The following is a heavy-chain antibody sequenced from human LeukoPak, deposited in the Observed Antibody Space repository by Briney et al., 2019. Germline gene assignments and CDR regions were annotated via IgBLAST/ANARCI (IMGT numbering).Heavy chain of an antibody. Sequence: PGGSLRLSCAASGFTFSDYYTSWIRQAPGKGLEWVSYISSSGSTIYYADSVKGRFTISRDNAKNSLYLQMNSLRAEDTAVYYCARLGYGSGSYYNQNWFDPWGQGTLVTVSS. CDR1: GFTFSDYY. CDR3: ARLGYGSGSYYNQNWFDP. V-gene: IGHV3-11*04. D-gene: IGHD3-10*01. J-gene: IGHJ5*02. CDR2: ISSSGSTI.